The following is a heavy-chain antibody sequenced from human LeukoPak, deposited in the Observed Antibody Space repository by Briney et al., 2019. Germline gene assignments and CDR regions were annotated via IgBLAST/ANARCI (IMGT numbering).Heavy chain of an antibody. D-gene: IGHD6-6*01. CDR1: GFSVSSYD. J-gene: IGHJ4*02. CDR2: VSGSSSAI. V-gene: IGHV3-48*02. Sequence: GGSLRLSCAASGFSVSSYDMNWVRQPPGKGLEWVSYVSGSSSAIYYADSVKGRFTISRDNAKNSLYLQMNSLRDEDTAVYYCARRHGSSWADFDYWGQGTLVTVSS. CDR3: ARRHGSSWADFDY.